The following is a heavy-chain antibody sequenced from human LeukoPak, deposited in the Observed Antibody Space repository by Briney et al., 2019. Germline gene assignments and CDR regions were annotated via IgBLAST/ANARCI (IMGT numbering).Heavy chain of an antibody. CDR3: ASSMVRGVIITFHGPKDHMDV. CDR2: IYSGGST. V-gene: IGHV3-66*01. J-gene: IGHJ6*02. Sequence: GGSLRLSCAASGFTVSSNYMSWVRQAPGKGLEWVSVIYSGGSTYYADSVKGRFTISRDNSKNTLYLQMNSLRAEDTAVYYCASSMVRGVIITFHGPKDHMDVWGQGTTVTVSS. CDR1: GFTVSSNY. D-gene: IGHD3-10*01.